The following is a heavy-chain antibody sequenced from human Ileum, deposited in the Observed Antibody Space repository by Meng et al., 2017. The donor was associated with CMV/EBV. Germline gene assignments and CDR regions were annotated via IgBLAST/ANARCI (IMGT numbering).Heavy chain of an antibody. CDR3: ARGQSGFGDPPGF. Sequence: GGSLRLSCAASGFTFNSYAMSWVRQAPGKGLEWVSAISGSGGSSYYADSVKGRFTISRDNAKNSLYLQMNSLRDEDTAVYYCARGQSGFGDPPGFWGQGTLVTVSS. D-gene: IGHD3-10*01. CDR2: ISGSGGSS. V-gene: IGHV3-23*01. CDR1: GFTFNSYA. J-gene: IGHJ4*02.